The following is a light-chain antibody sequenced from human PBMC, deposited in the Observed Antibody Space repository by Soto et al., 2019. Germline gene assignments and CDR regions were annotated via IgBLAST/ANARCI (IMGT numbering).Light chain of an antibody. V-gene: IGLV1-40*01. CDR1: SSNIGACYD. CDR3: QSYDSSLSGVI. Sequence: QSVLTQPPSVSGAPGQRVTISCTGSSSNIGACYDVHWYQQVPGTAPKLLIYGNSNRHTGVPDRFSGSKSGTSASLAITGLQAEDEADEYCQSYDSSLSGVIFGGGTNLTVL. J-gene: IGLJ2*01. CDR2: GNS.